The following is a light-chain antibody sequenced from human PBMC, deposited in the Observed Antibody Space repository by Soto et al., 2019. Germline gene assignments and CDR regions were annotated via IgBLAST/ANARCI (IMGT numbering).Light chain of an antibody. CDR2: GVT. V-gene: IGLV2-14*01. CDR1: NSDIGGYNY. CDR3: SSYTSVTIVV. Sequence: QSVLTQPASVSGSPGQSITISCTGTNSDIGGYNYVSWYRHHPGEAPKLMIYGVTNRPSGVSTRFFGSKSGNTASLTISGLQDEDEADYYCSSYTSVTIVVFGGGTKLTVL. J-gene: IGLJ2*01.